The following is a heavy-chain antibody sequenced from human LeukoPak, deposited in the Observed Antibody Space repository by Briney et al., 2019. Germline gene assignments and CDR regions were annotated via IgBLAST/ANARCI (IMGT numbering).Heavy chain of an antibody. CDR3: ARDLTWIGAVITETYCFDY. CDR1: GFTFSDYA. D-gene: IGHD6-25*01. CDR2: IGYDGSGK. J-gene: IGHJ4*02. Sequence: GRSLRLSCEASGFTFSDYALHWVRQAPRQGQEWVSAIGYDGSGKNYADSVKGRFTISRDNSKNTLTLYMESLGPEDTAVYFCARDLTWIGAVITETYCFDYWGQGTLVTVSA. V-gene: IGHV3-30*04.